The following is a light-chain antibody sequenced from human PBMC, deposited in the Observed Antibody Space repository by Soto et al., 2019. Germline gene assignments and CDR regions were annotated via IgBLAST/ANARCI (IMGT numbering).Light chain of an antibody. J-gene: IGKJ3*01. CDR3: QHYGSSPFT. Sequence: EIVLTQSPGTLSLSPGERATLSCRASQIVSNSYLAWYQHKPGQAPGLLISGASSRATGIPDRFSGSGSGTDLTLTISRVEPEDFAVYYCQHYGSSPFTFGPGTKVDIK. V-gene: IGKV3-20*01. CDR1: QIVSNSY. CDR2: GAS.